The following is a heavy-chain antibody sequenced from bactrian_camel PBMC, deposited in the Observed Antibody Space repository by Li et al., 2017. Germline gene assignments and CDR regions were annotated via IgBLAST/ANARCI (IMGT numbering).Heavy chain of an antibody. J-gene: IGHJ6*01. D-gene: IGHD6*01. V-gene: IGHV3S26*01. CDR2: INSDGTS. CDR1: GYAYSDGYC. Sequence: HVQLVESGGGSVQAGGSLRLSCVVSGYAYSDGYCLDWFRQAPGTEREGVAGINSDGTSSYADSVKGRFTVAKDNAKSTVYLQLNSLQPSDTAVYYCVRALWGSNWFYLGYWGQGTQVTVS. CDR3: VRALWGSNWFYLGY.